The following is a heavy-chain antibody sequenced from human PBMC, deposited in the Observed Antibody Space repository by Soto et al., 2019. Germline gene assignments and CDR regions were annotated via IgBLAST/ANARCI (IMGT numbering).Heavy chain of an antibody. J-gene: IGHJ3*02. D-gene: IGHD3-3*01. Sequence: PGGSLRLSCAASGFTFSSYSMNWVRQAPEKGLEWVSSISSSSSYIYYADSVKGRFTISRDNAKNSLYLQMNSLRAEDTAVYYCASEPYYDFWSGSRGAFDIWGQGIMVTVSS. V-gene: IGHV3-21*01. CDR3: ASEPYYDFWSGSRGAFDI. CDR2: ISSSSSYI. CDR1: GFTFSSYS.